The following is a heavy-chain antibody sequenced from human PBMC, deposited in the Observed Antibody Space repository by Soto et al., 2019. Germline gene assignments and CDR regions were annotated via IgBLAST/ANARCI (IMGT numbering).Heavy chain of an antibody. D-gene: IGHD3-16*01. V-gene: IGHV4-31*03. Sequence: SETLSLTCTVSGGSISSGGYYWNWIRQHPGKGLGWIGYIYYSGNTHYNPSLKSRVTISVDTSKNQFSLKLSSVTAADTAVYYCARVPYDYPAKFDAWGQGTLVTVSS. CDR3: ARVPYDYPAKFDA. CDR2: IYYSGNT. CDR1: GGSISSGGYY. J-gene: IGHJ5*02.